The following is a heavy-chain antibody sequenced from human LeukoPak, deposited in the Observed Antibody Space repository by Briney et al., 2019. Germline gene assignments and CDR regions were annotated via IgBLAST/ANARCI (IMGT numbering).Heavy chain of an antibody. CDR2: ISSSSSYI. CDR1: GFTFSSYS. V-gene: IGHV3-21*01. CDR3: ARELDGSGSPTGRDYYYMDV. Sequence: PGGSLRLSCAASGFTFSSYSMNWVRQAPGKGLEWVSSISSSSSYIYYADSVKGRFTISRDNAKNSLYLQMNSLRAEDTAVYYCARELDGSGSPTGRDYYYMDVWGKGTTVTVSS. D-gene: IGHD3-10*01. J-gene: IGHJ6*03.